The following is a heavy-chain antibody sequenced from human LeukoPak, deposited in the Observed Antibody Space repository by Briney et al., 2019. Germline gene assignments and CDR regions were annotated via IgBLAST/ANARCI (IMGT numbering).Heavy chain of an antibody. CDR3: ARQTGYQPPVYYYYYMDV. J-gene: IGHJ6*03. D-gene: IGHD2-2*01. V-gene: IGHV4-59*08. Sequence: SETLSLSCTVSGGSISSYYWSWIRQPPGKGLEWIGYIYYSGSTNYNPSLKSRVTISVDTSKNQFSLKLSSVTAADTAVYYCARQTGYQPPVYYYYYMDVWGKGTTVTVSS. CDR1: GGSISSYY. CDR2: IYYSGST.